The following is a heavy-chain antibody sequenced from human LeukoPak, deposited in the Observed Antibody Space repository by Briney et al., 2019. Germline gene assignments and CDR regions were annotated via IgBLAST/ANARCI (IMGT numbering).Heavy chain of an antibody. V-gene: IGHV3-11*04. J-gene: IGHJ6*03. CDR3: ARERGPGNYYYYYMDV. D-gene: IGHD1-26*01. Sequence: TGGSLRLSCAASGFTFSDYYMSWIRQAPGKGLQWLAYSSTSGSITYYADSVKGRFTISRDNAKNSVYLQMNSLRAEDTAVYYCARERGPGNYYYYYMDVWGKGTTVTVSS. CDR2: SSTSGSIT. CDR1: GFTFSDYY.